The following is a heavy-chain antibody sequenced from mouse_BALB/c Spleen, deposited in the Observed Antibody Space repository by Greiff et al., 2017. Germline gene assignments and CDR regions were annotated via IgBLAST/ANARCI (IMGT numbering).Heavy chain of an antibody. V-gene: IGHV2-2*02. CDR3: ASYRYDGFAY. CDR2: IWSGGST. D-gene: IGHD2-14*01. J-gene: IGHJ3*01. CDR1: GFSLTSYG. Sequence: VKLMESGPGLVQPSQSLSITCTVSGFSLTSYGVHWVRQSPGKGLEWLGVIWSGGSTDYNAAFISRLSISKDNSKSQVFFKMNSLQANDTAIYYCASYRYDGFAYWGQGTLVTVSA.